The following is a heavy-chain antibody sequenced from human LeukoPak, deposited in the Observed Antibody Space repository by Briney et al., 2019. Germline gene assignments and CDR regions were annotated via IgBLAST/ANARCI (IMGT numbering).Heavy chain of an antibody. CDR3: AKDNAVAGTMADDAFDI. D-gene: IGHD6-19*01. Sequence: GGSLRLSCAGSGFTFSSYWMHWVRQAPGKGLVWVTRISTDASSTTYADSVKGRFTISRDNAKDTLYLQMNSLRAEDTAVYYCAKDNAVAGTMADDAFDIWGQGTMVTVSS. CDR1: GFTFSSYW. J-gene: IGHJ3*02. CDR2: ISTDASST. V-gene: IGHV3-74*01.